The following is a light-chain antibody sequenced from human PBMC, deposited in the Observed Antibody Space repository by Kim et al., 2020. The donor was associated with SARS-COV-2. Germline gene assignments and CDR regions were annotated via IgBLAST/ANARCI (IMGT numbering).Light chain of an antibody. V-gene: IGLV2-23*02. CDR2: EVS. J-gene: IGLJ1*01. CDR3: CSYAGSSTFV. CDR1: SSDVGTYDL. Sequence: QSALTQPASVSASPGQSITISCTGTSSDVGTYDLVSWYQPSPGTAPKLMIYEVSKRPSGVSNRFSGSTSGNTASLTISGLQEEDEADYYCCSYAGSSTFVFGTGTKVTVL.